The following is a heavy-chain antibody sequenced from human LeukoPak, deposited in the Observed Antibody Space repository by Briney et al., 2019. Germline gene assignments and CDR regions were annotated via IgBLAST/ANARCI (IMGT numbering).Heavy chain of an antibody. J-gene: IGHJ4*02. V-gene: IGHV4-38-2*01. Sequence: SETLSLTCAVSGYSISSGYYWGWIRQPPGKGLEWIGSIYHSGSTYYNLSLKSRVTISVDTSKNQFSLKLSSVTAADTAVYYCARAERYSGSYYRDFDYWGQGTLVTVSS. CDR1: GYSISSGYY. CDR2: IYHSGST. D-gene: IGHD1-26*01. CDR3: ARAERYSGSYYRDFDY.